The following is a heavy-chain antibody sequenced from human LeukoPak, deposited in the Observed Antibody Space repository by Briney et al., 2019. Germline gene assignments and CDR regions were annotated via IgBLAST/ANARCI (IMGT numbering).Heavy chain of an antibody. CDR3: AREVGEMASAY. CDR1: GYTFTSNY. D-gene: IGHD5-24*01. J-gene: IGHJ4*02. CDR2: IYPRDGST. V-gene: IGHV1-46*01. Sequence: ASVKVSCKASGYTFTSNYLHWVRQAPEQGLEWMGMIYPRDGSTSYAQNFQGRVTVTRDTSTTTVHMELRGLRSEDTAVYYCAREVGEMASAYWGQGTLVTVSS.